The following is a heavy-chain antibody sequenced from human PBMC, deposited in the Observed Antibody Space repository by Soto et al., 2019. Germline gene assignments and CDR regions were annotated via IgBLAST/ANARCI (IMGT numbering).Heavy chain of an antibody. CDR2: IIPLFRTP. Sequence: QVQLVQSGAEMKEPGSSVKVSCKTSGGTFSSSAISWLRQAPGQGLEWMGGIIPLFRTPDYAQKFQGRVTIAPDVATCTTYMELSSLRSEDRAVYYSSRDNYRLQLGANYYYILDVWGQGTTITVSS. J-gene: IGHJ6*02. V-gene: IGHV1-69*05. D-gene: IGHD4-4*01. CDR3: SRDNYRLQLGANYYYILDV. CDR1: GGTFSSSA.